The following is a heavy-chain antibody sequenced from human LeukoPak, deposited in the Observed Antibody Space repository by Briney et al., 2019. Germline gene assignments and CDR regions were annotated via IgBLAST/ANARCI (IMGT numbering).Heavy chain of an antibody. Sequence: PGGSLRLSCTASGFTFCDYAMSWFRQAPGEGLDWVGFIRSKASGGTAEYAASVKGRFTISRDDSKSIAYLQVNSLKTEDTAVYYCTRASEGYCSSTSCYGPNWFDPWGQGTLVTVSS. V-gene: IGHV3-49*03. J-gene: IGHJ5*02. CDR1: GFTFCDYA. CDR2: IRSKASGGTA. D-gene: IGHD2-2*01. CDR3: TRASEGYCSSTSCYGPNWFDP.